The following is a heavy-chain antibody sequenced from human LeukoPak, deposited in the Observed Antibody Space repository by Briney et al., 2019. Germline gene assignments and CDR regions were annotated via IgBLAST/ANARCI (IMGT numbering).Heavy chain of an antibody. V-gene: IGHV4-59*01. D-gene: IGHD5-24*01. CDR2: IYYSGST. CDR1: GGSISSYY. Sequence: PSETLSLTCTVSGGSISSYYWSWIRQPPGKGLEWIGYIYYSGSTNYNPSLKSRVTISVDTSKNQFSLKLSSVTAADTAVYYCARSNGYNYRLDDFDIWGQGTVVTVSS. J-gene: IGHJ3*02. CDR3: ARSNGYNYRLDDFDI.